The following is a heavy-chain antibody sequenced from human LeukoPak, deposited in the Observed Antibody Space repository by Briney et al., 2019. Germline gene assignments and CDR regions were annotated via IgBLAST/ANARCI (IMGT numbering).Heavy chain of an antibody. CDR1: GYTFTSYW. J-gene: IGHJ1*01. CDR2: IYPGDADT. V-gene: IGHV5-51*01. D-gene: IGHD4-17*01. CDR3: ARLADGDFHH. Sequence: GESLQISCKGSGYTFTSYWIAWVRQMPGKGLEWMGLIYPGDADTRYSPSFRGQVTIPADKSISTAYLQWSGLTASDTAVYYCARLADGDFHHWGQGTLVTVSA.